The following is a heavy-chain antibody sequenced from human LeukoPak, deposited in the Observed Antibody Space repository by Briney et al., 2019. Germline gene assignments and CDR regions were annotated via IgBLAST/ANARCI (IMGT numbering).Heavy chain of an antibody. Sequence: SETLSLTCAVSGGSISSYYWSLIRQPPGKGLEWIGYIYYSGSTNYNPSLKSRVTISVDTSKNQFSLKLSSVIAADTAVYYCARRAVAHDYWGQGTLVTVSS. D-gene: IGHD6-19*01. CDR2: IYYSGST. CDR3: ARRAVAHDY. V-gene: IGHV4-59*08. J-gene: IGHJ4*02. CDR1: GGSISSYY.